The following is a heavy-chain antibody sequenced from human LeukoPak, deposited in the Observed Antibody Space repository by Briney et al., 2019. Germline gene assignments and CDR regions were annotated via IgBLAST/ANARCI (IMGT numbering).Heavy chain of an antibody. J-gene: IGHJ2*01. Sequence: SETLSLTCTVSGGSISSYYWNWIRQPPGKGLEWIGYIYYSGRTNYNPSLKSRVTISVDTSKNQFSLKLSSVTAADTAVYYCARDRDGSYWYFDLWGRGTLVTVSS. CDR3: ARDRDGSYWYFDL. CDR1: GGSISSYY. D-gene: IGHD2-15*01. V-gene: IGHV4-59*01. CDR2: IYYSGRT.